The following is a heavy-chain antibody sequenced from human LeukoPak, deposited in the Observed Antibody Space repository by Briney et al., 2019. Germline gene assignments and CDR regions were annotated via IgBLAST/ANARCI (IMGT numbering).Heavy chain of an antibody. D-gene: IGHD3-16*01. CDR3: ARDGFGTGSN. J-gene: IGHJ4*02. V-gene: IGHV3-7*03. CDR1: GFTVSSNY. CDR2: IKQDGSEK. Sequence: GGSLRLSCAASGFTVSSNYMSWVRQAPGKGLEWVANIKQDGSEKNYVDSVKGRFIISRDNAKNSLYLQMNTLRADDTAVYYCARDGFGTGSNWGQGTLVTVST.